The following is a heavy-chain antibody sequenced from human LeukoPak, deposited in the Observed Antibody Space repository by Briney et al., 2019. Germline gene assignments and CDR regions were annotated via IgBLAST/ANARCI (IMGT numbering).Heavy chain of an antibody. CDR1: GGSISSYY. V-gene: IGHV4-30-4*01. Sequence: PSETLSLTCTVSGGSISSYYWSWIRQPPGKGLEWIGYIYYSGSTYYNPSLKSRVTISVDTSKNQFSLKLSSVTAADTAVYYCARGGDFDYWGQGTLVTVSS. CDR3: ARGGDFDY. CDR2: IYYSGST. D-gene: IGHD2-15*01. J-gene: IGHJ4*02.